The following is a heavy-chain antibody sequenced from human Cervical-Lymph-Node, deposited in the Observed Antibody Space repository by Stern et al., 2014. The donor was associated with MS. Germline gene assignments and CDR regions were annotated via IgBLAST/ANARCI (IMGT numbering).Heavy chain of an antibody. CDR2: IMPQFGTP. Sequence: QLVQSGPEVKKSGSSVRVSCSASGGTFSNHGITWLRQVPGQGLEWVGRIMPQFGTPNIAQKFQGRVTITADTSTNTAYLELNTLRSEDTALYYCAREGGDFGKLIFALDIWGQGTLITVSS. CDR1: GGTFSNHG. V-gene: IGHV1-69*06. CDR3: AREGGDFGKLIFALDI. J-gene: IGHJ3*02. D-gene: IGHD3-10*01.